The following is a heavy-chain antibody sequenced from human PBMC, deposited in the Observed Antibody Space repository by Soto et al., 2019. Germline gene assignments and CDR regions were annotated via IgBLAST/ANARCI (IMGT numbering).Heavy chain of an antibody. CDR3: ARGGSSINCSSTSCRYYYYYYGMEV. D-gene: IGHD2-2*01. CDR2: ISSSSSYI. CDR1: VFTFSSYS. J-gene: IGHJ6*01. V-gene: IGHV3-21*01. Sequence: VGSLRLSCASSVFTFSSYSMNCVRDSPGKWLEWVSSISSSSSYIYYADSVKGRFTISRDNAKNSLYLQMNSLRAEDTAVYYCARGGSSINCSSTSCRYYYYYYGMEVLGQGTTVLVSS.